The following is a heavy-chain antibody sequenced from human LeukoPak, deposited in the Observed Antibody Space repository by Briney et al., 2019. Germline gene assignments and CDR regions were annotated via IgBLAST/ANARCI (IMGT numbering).Heavy chain of an antibody. CDR1: GGSFSGYY. J-gene: IGHJ4*02. CDR2: INHSGST. D-gene: IGHD6-19*01. Sequence: SETLSLTCAVYGGSFSGYYWSWIRQPPGKGLEWIGEINHSGSTNYNPSLESRVTISVDTSKNQFSLKLSSVTAADTAVYYCASRAVAGVFDYWGQGTLVTVSS. CDR3: ASRAVAGVFDY. V-gene: IGHV4-34*01.